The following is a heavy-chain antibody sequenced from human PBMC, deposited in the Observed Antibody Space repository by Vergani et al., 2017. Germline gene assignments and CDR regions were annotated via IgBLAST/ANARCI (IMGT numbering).Heavy chain of an antibody. Sequence: EVQLVESGGGLVQPGGSLRLSCAASGFTFSSYEMNWVRQAPGKGLEWVSYISSSGSTIYYADSVKGRFTISRDNAKNSLYLQMNSLRAEDTAVYYCARAQPFRGEQVLGALPIWGQGTLVTVSS. CDR1: GFTFSSYE. J-gene: IGHJ4*02. CDR2: ISSSGSTI. V-gene: IGHV3-48*03. CDR3: ARAQPFRGEQVLGALPI. D-gene: IGHD3-10*01.